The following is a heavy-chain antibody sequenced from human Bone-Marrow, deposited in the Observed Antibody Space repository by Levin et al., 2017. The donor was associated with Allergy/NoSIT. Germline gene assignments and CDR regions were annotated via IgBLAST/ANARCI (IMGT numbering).Heavy chain of an antibody. Sequence: LSLTCAASGFIFSSYTMNWVRQAPGQGLEWVSAISGSGTHIYHAASVKGRFTISRDNTKNSLYLQMNSLRTEDTAVYYCARAPDGGYCSGVTCYNYYYYMDVWGKGTTVTVSS. V-gene: IGHV3-21*01. CDR1: GFIFSSYT. CDR2: ISGSGTHI. D-gene: IGHD2-15*01. J-gene: IGHJ6*03. CDR3: ARAPDGGYCSGVTCYNYYYYMDV.